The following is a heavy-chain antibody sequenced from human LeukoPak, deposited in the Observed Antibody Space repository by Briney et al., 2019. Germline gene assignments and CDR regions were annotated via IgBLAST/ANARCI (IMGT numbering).Heavy chain of an antibody. CDR1: GFTFSSYE. V-gene: IGHV3-53*01. J-gene: IGHJ4*02. D-gene: IGHD3-10*01. Sequence: PSGGSLRLSCAASGFTFSSYEMNWVRQAPGKGLESVSVIYSGGSTYYADSVRGRFTISRDNAKNTLYLQMNSLRVEGTAVYYCARVGGHWGQGTLVTVSS. CDR2: IYSGGST. CDR3: ARVGGH.